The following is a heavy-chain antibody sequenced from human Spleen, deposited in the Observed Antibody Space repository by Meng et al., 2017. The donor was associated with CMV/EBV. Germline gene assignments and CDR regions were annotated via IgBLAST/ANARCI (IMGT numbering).Heavy chain of an antibody. J-gene: IGHJ4*02. Sequence: SETLSLTCAVYGGSFSGYYWSWIRQPPGKGLEWIGEINHSGSTKYNPSLKSRVTISVDTSKNQFSLKLRSVTAADTAVYNCARDHIAARPFDYWGQGTLVTVSS. CDR2: INHSGST. D-gene: IGHD6-6*01. CDR1: GGSFSGYY. CDR3: ARDHIAARPFDY. V-gene: IGHV4-34*01.